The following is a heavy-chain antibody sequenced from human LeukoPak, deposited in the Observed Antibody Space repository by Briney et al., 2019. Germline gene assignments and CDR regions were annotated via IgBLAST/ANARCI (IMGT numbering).Heavy chain of an antibody. D-gene: IGHD2-2*02. CDR3: ARDHLGYCSSTSCYTKVLYYYYGMDV. CDR2: INPSGGST. CDR1: GYTFTSYY. Sequence: GASVKVSCKASGYTFTSYYMHWVRQAPGQGLEWMGIINPSGGSTSYAQKFQGRVTMTRDTSTGTVYMELSSLRSEDTAVYYCARDHLGYCSSTSCYTKVLYYYYGMDVWGQGTTVTVSS. V-gene: IGHV1-46*01. J-gene: IGHJ6*02.